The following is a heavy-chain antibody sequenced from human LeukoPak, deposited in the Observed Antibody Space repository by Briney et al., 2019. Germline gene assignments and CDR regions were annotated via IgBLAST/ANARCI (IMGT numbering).Heavy chain of an antibody. CDR2: INPKSGGT. J-gene: IGHJ4*02. CDR3: ARLGEAGDPALYYFDY. CDR1: GYTFTGYY. Sequence: ASVKVSCKASGYTFTGYYMHWVRQAPGQGLKWMGWINPKSGGTNYAQKFQGRVTITRDTSISTAHMELSRLRSDDTAVYYCARLGEAGDPALYYFDYWGQGTLVTVSS. D-gene: IGHD7-27*01. V-gene: IGHV1-2*02.